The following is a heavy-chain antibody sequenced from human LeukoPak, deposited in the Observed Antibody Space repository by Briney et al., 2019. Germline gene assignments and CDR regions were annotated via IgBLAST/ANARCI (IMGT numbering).Heavy chain of an antibody. J-gene: IGHJ4*02. CDR1: GGSISSGGYY. V-gene: IGHV4-31*03. CDR3: ARETDYFDNNHYFDY. D-gene: IGHD3-22*01. Sequence: SETLSLTCTVSGGSISSGGYYWSWIRQHPGKGLEWIGYIYYSGSTYYNPSLKSRVTISVDTSKNQFSLKLNSVTAADTGVYYCARETDYFDNNHYFDYWGQGTLVTVSS. CDR2: IYYSGST.